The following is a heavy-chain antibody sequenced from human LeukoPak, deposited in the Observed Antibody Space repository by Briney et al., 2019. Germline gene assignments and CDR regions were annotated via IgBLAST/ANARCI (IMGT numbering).Heavy chain of an antibody. Sequence: PSETLSLTCTVSGGSVSSGSYYWSWIRQPPGKGLEWIGYIYYSGSTNYNPSLKSRVTISVDTSKNQFSLKLSSVTAADTAVYYCARGAQEYSSSWYPIPRGLDPWGQGTLVTVSS. CDR3: ARGAQEYSSSWYPIPRGLDP. CDR2: IYYSGST. D-gene: IGHD6-13*01. J-gene: IGHJ5*02. CDR1: GGSVSSGSYY. V-gene: IGHV4-61*01.